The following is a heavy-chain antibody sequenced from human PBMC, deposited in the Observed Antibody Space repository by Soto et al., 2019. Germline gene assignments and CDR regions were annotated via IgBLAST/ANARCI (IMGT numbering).Heavy chain of an antibody. D-gene: IGHD6-19*01. J-gene: IGHJ4*02. Sequence: GGSLRLSCAASGFTFSSYLMHWVRQAPGKGLVWVSRINSDGSSTSYADSVKGRFTISRDNAKNTPYLQMNSLRAEDTAVYYCAVAVAGPTAIGYWGQGTLVTVSS. CDR3: AVAVAGPTAIGY. V-gene: IGHV3-74*01. CDR1: GFTFSSYL. CDR2: INSDGSST.